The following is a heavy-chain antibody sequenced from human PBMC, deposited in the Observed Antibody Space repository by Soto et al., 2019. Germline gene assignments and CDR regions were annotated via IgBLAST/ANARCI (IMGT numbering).Heavy chain of an antibody. CDR1: GYSFTSYW. CDR2: IDPSDSYT. J-gene: IGHJ6*02. D-gene: IGHD3-10*01. V-gene: IGHV5-10-1*01. CDR3: ASPSTYYYGSGSPYYYYGMDV. Sequence: GESLKISCKGSGYSFTSYWISWVRQMPGKGLEWMGRIDPSDSYTNYSPSFQGHVTISADKSISTAYLQWSSLKASDTAMYYCASPSTYYYGSGSPYYYYGMDVWGQGTTVTVSS.